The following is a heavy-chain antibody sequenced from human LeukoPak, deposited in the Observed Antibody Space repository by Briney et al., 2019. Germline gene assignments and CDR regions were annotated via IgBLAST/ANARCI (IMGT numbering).Heavy chain of an antibody. D-gene: IGHD2-2*01. J-gene: IGHJ3*02. V-gene: IGHV1-18*01. CDR2: ISAYNGNT. CDR1: GYTFTSYG. Sequence: GASVKVSCKASGYTFTSYGISWVRQAPGQGLEWMGWISAYNGNTNYAQKLQGRVTMTTDTSTSTAYMELRSLRSDDTAVYYCARGHRVPAARSYAFDIWGQGTMVTVSS. CDR3: ARGHRVPAARSYAFDI.